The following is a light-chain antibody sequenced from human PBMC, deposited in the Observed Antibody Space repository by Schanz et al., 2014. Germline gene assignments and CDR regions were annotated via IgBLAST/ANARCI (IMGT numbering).Light chain of an antibody. V-gene: IGKV3-15*01. J-gene: IGKJ2*01. CDR1: QGVTSN. CDR3: QQYNKWPLYT. CDR2: DAS. Sequence: EVVLTQSPGSLSLSPGERGTLSCRASQGVTSNYLAWYQQRPGQAPRLLMYDASNRATGIPARFSGSGSGTEFTLTISSLQSEDFAVYYCQQYNKWPLYTFGQGTKLEIK.